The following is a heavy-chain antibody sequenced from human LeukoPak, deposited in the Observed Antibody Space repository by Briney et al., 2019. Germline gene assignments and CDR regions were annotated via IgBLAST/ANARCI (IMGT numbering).Heavy chain of an antibody. J-gene: IGHJ3*02. V-gene: IGHV3-48*01. Sequence: GGSLRLSCAASGFTFSSYSMNWVRQAPGKGLEWVSYISSSSSTIYYADSVKGRFTISRDNAKNSLYLQMNSLRAEDTAVYYCAREITGTTDDAFDIWGQGTMVTVSS. CDR2: ISSSSSTI. CDR1: GFTFSSYS. CDR3: AREITGTTDDAFDI. D-gene: IGHD1-20*01.